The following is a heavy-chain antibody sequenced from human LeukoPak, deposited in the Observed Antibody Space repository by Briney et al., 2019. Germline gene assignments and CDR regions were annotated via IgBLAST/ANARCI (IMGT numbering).Heavy chain of an antibody. CDR2: IKQDGSEK. V-gene: IGHV3-7*03. D-gene: IGHD2-8*01. Sequence: GGSLRLSCVGSVFTFSSNGMNWVRQALWKGLEWVANIKQDGSEKYYVDSVKGRFTISRDNAKNSLYLQMDSLRAEDTAMYYCARRRGMGSLDYWGQGTLVTASS. CDR1: VFTFSSNG. CDR3: ARRRGMGSLDY. J-gene: IGHJ4*02.